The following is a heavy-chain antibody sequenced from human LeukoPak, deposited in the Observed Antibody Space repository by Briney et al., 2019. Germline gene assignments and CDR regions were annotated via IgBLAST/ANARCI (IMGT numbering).Heavy chain of an antibody. CDR2: INHSGST. V-gene: IGHV4-34*01. CDR3: ARGPD. CDR1: GGSFSGYY. J-gene: IGHJ4*02. Sequence: PSETLSLTCAVYGGSFSGYYWSWTRQPPGKGLEWIGEINHSGSTNYNPSLKSRVTISVDTSKNQFSLKLSSVTAADTAVYYCARGPDWGQGTLVTVSS.